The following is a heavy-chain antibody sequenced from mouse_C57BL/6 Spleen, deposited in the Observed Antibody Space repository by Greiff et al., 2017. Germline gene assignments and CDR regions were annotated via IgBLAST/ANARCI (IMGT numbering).Heavy chain of an antibody. CDR3: ARWGLRRRYFDY. V-gene: IGHV1-69*01. D-gene: IGHD2-12*01. Sequence: QVQLQQPGAELVMPGASVKLSCKASGYTFTSYWMHWVKQRPGQGLEWIGEIDPSDSYTNYNQKFKGKSTLTVDKSSSTAYMQLSSLTSEDSAVDYCARWGLRRRYFDYWGQGTTLTVSA. CDR2: IDPSDSYT. CDR1: GYTFTSYW. J-gene: IGHJ2*01.